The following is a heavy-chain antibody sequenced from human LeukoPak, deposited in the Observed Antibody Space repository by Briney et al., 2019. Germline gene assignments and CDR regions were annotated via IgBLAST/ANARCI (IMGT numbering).Heavy chain of an antibody. CDR3: AKDSVAVTGTGNIDY. D-gene: IGHD6-19*01. CDR2: ISWDGGSS. Sequence: PGGSLRLSCAASGFTFDDYAMHWVRQAPGKGLEWVSLISWDGGSSYYADFVKGRFTISRDNSKNSLYLQMNSLRAEDTALYYCAKDSVAVTGTGNIDYWGQGTLVTVSS. V-gene: IGHV3-43D*03. J-gene: IGHJ4*02. CDR1: GFTFDDYA.